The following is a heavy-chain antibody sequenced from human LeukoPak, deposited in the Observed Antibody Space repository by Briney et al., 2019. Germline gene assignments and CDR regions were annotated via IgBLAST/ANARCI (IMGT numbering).Heavy chain of an antibody. J-gene: IGHJ4*02. CDR3: ARTGLRYFDWLLSKKDDY. CDR2: ISAYNGYT. V-gene: IGHV1-18*01. D-gene: IGHD3-9*01. CDR1: GYTFTSYG. Sequence: ASVKVSCKASGYTFTSYGISWVRQAPGQGLEWMGWISAYNGYTNYAQKLQGRVTMTTDTSTSTAYMDLRSLRSDDTAVYYCARTGLRYFDWLLSKKDDYWGQGTLVTVSS.